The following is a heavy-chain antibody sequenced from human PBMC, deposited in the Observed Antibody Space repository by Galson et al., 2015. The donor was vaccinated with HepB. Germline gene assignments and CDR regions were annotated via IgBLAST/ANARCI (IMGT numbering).Heavy chain of an antibody. J-gene: IGHJ4*02. Sequence: SVKVSCKASGGTFSSYAISWVRQAPGQGLEWTGGIIPIFGTANYAQKFQGRVTTTADESTSTAYMELSSLRSEDTAVYYCAGPEHSSPAVAFDYWGQGTLVTVSS. CDR1: GGTFSSYA. V-gene: IGHV1-69*13. CDR3: AGPEHSSPAVAFDY. CDR2: IIPIFGTA. D-gene: IGHD6-13*01.